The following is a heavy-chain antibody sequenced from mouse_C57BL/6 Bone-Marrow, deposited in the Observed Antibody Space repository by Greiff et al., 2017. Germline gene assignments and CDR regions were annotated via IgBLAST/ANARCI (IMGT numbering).Heavy chain of an antibody. Sequence: EVKVEESGGDLVKPGGSLKLSCAASGFNFSSYGMSWVRQTPDKRLEWVATISSGGSYTYYPDSVKGRFTISSDNAKNTLYLQMSSLKYEDTAMYNCARRDYYDDYNAMDYWGQGTSVTVSS. V-gene: IGHV5-6*02. J-gene: IGHJ4*01. CDR3: ARRDYYDDYNAMDY. CDR2: ISSGGSYT. CDR1: GFNFSSYG. D-gene: IGHD1-1*01.